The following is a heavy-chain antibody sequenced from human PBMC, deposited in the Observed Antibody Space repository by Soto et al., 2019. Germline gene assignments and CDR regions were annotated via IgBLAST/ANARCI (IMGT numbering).Heavy chain of an antibody. Sequence: ESLKISCKGSGYSFAGYWITWVRQKPGKGVERMGRIDPSDSQTYYSPSFRGHVTISATKSITTVFLQWSSLRASDTAMYYCARQIYDSDTGPNFQYYFDSWGQGTPVTVSS. CDR1: GYSFAGYW. D-gene: IGHD3-22*01. CDR3: ARQIYDSDTGPNFQYYFDS. CDR2: IDPSDSQT. V-gene: IGHV5-10-1*01. J-gene: IGHJ4*02.